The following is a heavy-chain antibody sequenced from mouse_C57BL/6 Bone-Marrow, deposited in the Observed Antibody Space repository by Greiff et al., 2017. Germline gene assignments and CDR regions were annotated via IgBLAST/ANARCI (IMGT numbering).Heavy chain of an antibody. CDR2: ISDGGSYT. V-gene: IGHV5-4*01. CDR1: GFTFSSYA. D-gene: IGHD1-1*01. Sequence: EVKLEESGGGLVKPGGSPKLSCAASGFTFSSYAMSWVRQTPEKRLEWVATISDGGSYTYYPDNVKGRFTISRDNAKNNLYLQMSHLKSEDTAIYYCARDGPTGVHYWGQGTTLTVSS. J-gene: IGHJ2*01. CDR3: ARDGPTGVHY.